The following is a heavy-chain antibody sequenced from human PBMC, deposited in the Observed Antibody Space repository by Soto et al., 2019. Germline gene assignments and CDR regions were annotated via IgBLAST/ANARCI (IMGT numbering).Heavy chain of an antibody. J-gene: IGHJ6*02. CDR1: GGTFSSSA. D-gene: IGHD4-4*01. V-gene: IGHV1-69*12. CDR3: ARDNDRLQLGGNYYYILDV. Sequence: QVQLVQSGAEMKEPGSSVKVSCKTSGGTFSSSAISWLPQAPGQGLEWMGGIIPLFRTPDYAQKFQGRVTIAADESTSTAYMELSSLRSEDTAVYYCARDNDRLQLGGNYYYILDVWGQGTTITVSS. CDR2: IIPLFRTP.